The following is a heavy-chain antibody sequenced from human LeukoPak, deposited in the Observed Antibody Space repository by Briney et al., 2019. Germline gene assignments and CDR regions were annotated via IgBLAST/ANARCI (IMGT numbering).Heavy chain of an antibody. V-gene: IGHV3-30*18. CDR1: GFTFSSYG. Sequence: GGSLRLSCAASGFTFSSYGMHWVRQAPGKGLEWVAVISYDGSNKYYADSVKGRFTISRDNSKNTLYLQMNSLRAEDTAVYYCAKDLTLVRGVINYSFDYWGQGTLVTVSS. D-gene: IGHD3-10*01. CDR3: AKDLTLVRGVINYSFDY. J-gene: IGHJ4*02. CDR2: ISYDGSNK.